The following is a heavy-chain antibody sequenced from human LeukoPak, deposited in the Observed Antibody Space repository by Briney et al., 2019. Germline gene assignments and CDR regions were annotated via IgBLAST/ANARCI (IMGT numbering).Heavy chain of an antibody. V-gene: IGHV4-59*01. D-gene: IGHD2-15*01. CDR1: GGSISSYY. Sequence: PSETLSLTCTVSGGSISSYYWSWIRQPPGKGLEWIGYIYYSGSTNYNPSLKSRVTISADTSKNQFSLKLSSVTAADTAVYYCASVVAGGSCYSWGQGTLVTVSS. CDR3: ASVVAGGSCYS. J-gene: IGHJ4*02. CDR2: IYYSGST.